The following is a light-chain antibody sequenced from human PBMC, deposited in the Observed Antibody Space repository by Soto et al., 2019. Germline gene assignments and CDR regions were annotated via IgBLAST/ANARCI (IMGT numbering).Light chain of an antibody. Sequence: DIQMTQSPSTLSASVGDRVTITCRASQTISNWLAWYQQKPGKAPRLLIYDVSTLQSGVPSRFSGSGSGTQFTLTISGLQPDASATYYCHQYNSSWTFGQGTKVEIK. J-gene: IGKJ1*01. CDR1: QTISNW. CDR3: HQYNSSWT. V-gene: IGKV1-5*01. CDR2: DVS.